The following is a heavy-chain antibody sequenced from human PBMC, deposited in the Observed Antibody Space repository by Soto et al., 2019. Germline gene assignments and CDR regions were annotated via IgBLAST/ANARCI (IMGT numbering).Heavy chain of an antibody. CDR3: AKDRGIIVKAGDAFDV. CDR2: ISDSGDRT. CDR1: GFTLSMSA. J-gene: IGHJ3*01. Sequence: PGGSLSLSCASSGFTLSMSAVNWVRQAPGKGLEWVSYISDSGDRTYYADSVKGRFTISKDRSKNTVSLQMDSLRAEDTAVYYCAKDRGIIVKAGDAFDVWGQGTKVIV. D-gene: IGHD3-16*02. V-gene: IGHV3-23*01.